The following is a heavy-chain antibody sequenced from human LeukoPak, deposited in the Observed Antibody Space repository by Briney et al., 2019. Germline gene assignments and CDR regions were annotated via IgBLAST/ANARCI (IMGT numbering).Heavy chain of an antibody. Sequence: GGSLRLSCAASGFAFTTYAMSWVRQAPGKGLEWVSVISSSGDSTYYADSVKGRFTVSRDNLKNTLYLQMNSLRAEDTAVYYCAKLTGRNNFDYWGQGTLVTVSS. J-gene: IGHJ4*02. V-gene: IGHV3-23*01. CDR3: AKLTGRNNFDY. CDR1: GFAFTTYA. CDR2: ISSSGDST.